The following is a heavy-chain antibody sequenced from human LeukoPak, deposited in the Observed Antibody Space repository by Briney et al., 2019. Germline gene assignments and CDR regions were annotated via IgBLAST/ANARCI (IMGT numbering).Heavy chain of an antibody. V-gene: IGHV3-7*04. Sequence: GRTLRLSRAASGFTFRHYWMSGVPQAPGRGRECVASIDQYGRAKYYVDSVRGRFTFSRDNTKNSLPLQMNSLRAEDTAVYYCARADSYGSILDYWGQGTRVIDSS. CDR3: ARADSYGSILDY. CDR1: GFTFRHYW. J-gene: IGHJ4*02. D-gene: IGHD5-18*01. CDR2: IDQYGRAK.